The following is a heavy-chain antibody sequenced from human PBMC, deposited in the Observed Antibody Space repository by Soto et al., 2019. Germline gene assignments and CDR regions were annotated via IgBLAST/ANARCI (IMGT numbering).Heavy chain of an antibody. CDR2: ISWNSGNI. CDR3: AKDMSGGYYYGMDV. Sequence: GGSLRLSCAASGFTFDDYAMHWVRQAPGKGLEWVSGISWNSGNIDYADSVKGRFTISRDNAKNSLYLQMNRLRAEDTALYYCAKDMSGGYYYGMDVWGQGTTVTVSS. CDR1: GFTFDDYA. V-gene: IGHV3-9*01. J-gene: IGHJ6*02.